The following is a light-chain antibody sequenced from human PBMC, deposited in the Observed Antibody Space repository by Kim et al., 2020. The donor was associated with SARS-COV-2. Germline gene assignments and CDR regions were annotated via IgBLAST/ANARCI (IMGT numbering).Light chain of an antibody. CDR1: QSISSW. V-gene: IGKV1-5*03. CDR2: KAS. CDR3: QQYNSYSPTWT. J-gene: IGKJ1*01. Sequence: VGDRVTITCRASQSISSWFAWYQQKPGKAPKLLIYKASSLESGVPSRFSGSGSGTEFTLTISSLQPDDFATYYCQQYNSYSPTWTFGQGTKVDIK.